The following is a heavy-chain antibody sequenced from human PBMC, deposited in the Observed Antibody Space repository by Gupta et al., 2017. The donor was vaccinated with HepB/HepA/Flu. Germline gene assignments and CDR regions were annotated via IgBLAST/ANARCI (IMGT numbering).Heavy chain of an antibody. CDR2: MYYSGST. Sequence: QVQLQESDPGLVKPSETLSLSCTVSGGSIRSYYWSWIRQPPGKGLEWIGYMYYSGSTNYNPSLKSRVTISVDTSKNQFSLKLSSVTAADTAVYYCARDSGYGRFDYWGQGTLVTVSS. D-gene: IGHD5-12*01. J-gene: IGHJ4*02. V-gene: IGHV4-59*01. CDR1: GGSIRSYY. CDR3: ARDSGYGRFDY.